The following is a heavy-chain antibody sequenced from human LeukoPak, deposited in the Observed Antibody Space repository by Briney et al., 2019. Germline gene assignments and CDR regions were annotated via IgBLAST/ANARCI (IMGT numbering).Heavy chain of an antibody. CDR2: ISGSGGST. J-gene: IGHJ6*03. CDR1: GFTFSNSA. D-gene: IGHD4-17*01. Sequence: GGSLRLSCAASGFTFSNSALSWVRQAPGKGLEWVSDISGSGGSTYYADSVKGRFTISRDNSRDTLYLQMSSLRAEDTAVYYCAKADYGDFKENYYMDVWGKGTTVTVSS. CDR3: AKADYGDFKENYYMDV. V-gene: IGHV3-23*01.